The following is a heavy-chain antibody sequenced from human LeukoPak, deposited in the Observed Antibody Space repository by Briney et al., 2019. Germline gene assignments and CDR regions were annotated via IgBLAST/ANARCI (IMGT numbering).Heavy chain of an antibody. CDR3: ARDGGFGFLAAFDI. D-gene: IGHD3-10*01. J-gene: IGHJ3*02. CDR1: AFTFSSYT. V-gene: IGHV3-21*01. CDR2: ISAGSRTI. Sequence: GGSLRLSCAASAFTFSSYTMNWVRQAPGKGLESLSCISAGSRTIYYADSVKGRFTISRDNDKKLLYLQMNSLRAEDTALYYCARDGGFGFLAAFDIWGQGTMVTVSS.